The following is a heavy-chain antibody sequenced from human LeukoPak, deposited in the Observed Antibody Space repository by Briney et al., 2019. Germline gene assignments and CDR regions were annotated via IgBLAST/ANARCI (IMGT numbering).Heavy chain of an antibody. Sequence: GESLKISCKGSGYSFTSYWIGWVRQLPGKGLEWMGIIYPGDSDTRYSPSFQGQVTISADKSISTAHLQWSSLKASDTAMYYCAREVAVADDAFDIWGQGTMVTASS. D-gene: IGHD6-19*01. V-gene: IGHV5-51*01. CDR1: GYSFTSYW. J-gene: IGHJ3*02. CDR3: AREVAVADDAFDI. CDR2: IYPGDSDT.